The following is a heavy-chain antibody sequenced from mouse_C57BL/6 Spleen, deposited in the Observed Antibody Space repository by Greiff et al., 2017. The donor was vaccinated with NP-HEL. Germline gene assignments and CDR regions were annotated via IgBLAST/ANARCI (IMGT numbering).Heavy chain of an antibody. CDR2: IDSSDSYT. D-gene: IGHD4-1*02. CDR1: GYTFTSYW. J-gene: IGHJ2*01. CDR3: APQQGRFDY. Sequence: QVQLQQPGAELVKPGASVKLSCKASGYTFTSYWMPWVKQRPGQGLEWIGKIDSSDSYTNYNQKLKGKATLTVDTSTSTAYMQLSSLTSEDSAVYYCAPQQGRFDYWGQGTTLTVSS. V-gene: IGHV1-50*01.